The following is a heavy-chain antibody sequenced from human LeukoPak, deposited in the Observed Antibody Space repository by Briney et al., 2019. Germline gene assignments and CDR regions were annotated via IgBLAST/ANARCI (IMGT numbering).Heavy chain of an antibody. CDR3: ARDRSIDAFDI. CDR2: ISSSSSTI. Sequence: PGGSLRLSCAASGFTVSSNYMSWVRQAPGKGLEWVSYISSSSSTIYYADSVKGRFTISRDNAKNSLYLQMNSLRAEDTAVYYCARDRSIDAFDIWGQGTMVTVSS. V-gene: IGHV3-48*01. CDR1: GFTVSSNY. J-gene: IGHJ3*02.